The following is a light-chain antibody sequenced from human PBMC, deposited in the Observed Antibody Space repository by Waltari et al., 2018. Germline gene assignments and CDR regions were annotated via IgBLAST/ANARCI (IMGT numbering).Light chain of an antibody. Sequence: ASQSISNWLAWYQQKPGKAPKLQIYKAFNLEIEFPARFSGSVSVTEFTVTIIILQPHDLATYYCQQYNSYSLLTFGRVTKLEIK. CDR1: QSISNW. CDR2: KAF. CDR3: QQYNSYSLLT. J-gene: IGKJ4*01. V-gene: IGKV1-5*03.